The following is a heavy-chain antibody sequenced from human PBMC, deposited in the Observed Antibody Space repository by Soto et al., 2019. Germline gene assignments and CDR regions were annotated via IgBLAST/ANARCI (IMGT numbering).Heavy chain of an antibody. D-gene: IGHD4-17*01. CDR3: ATKDYDGAFDI. J-gene: IGHJ3*02. CDR2: INPSGGST. V-gene: IGHV1-46*03. CDR1: GYTFTSYY. Sequence: ASVKVSCKASGYTFTSYYMHWVRQAPGQGLEWMGIINPSGGSTSYAQRFQGRVTMTRDTSTSTVYMELSSLRSEDTAVYYCATKDYDGAFDIWGQGTMVTVSS.